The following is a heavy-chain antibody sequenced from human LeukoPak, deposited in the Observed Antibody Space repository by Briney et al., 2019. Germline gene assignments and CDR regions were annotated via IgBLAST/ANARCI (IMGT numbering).Heavy chain of an antibody. D-gene: IGHD1-20*01. CDR2: IYYSGST. V-gene: IGHV4-59*01. CDR3: ARGALTGHRYPYYYYGMDV. CDR1: GGSISSYY. Sequence: SETLSLTCTVSGGSISSYYWSWIRQPPGKGLKWIGDIYYSGSTNYNPSLMSLVTMSVDASKYQFSMKLSSVTAADTAVYYCARGALTGHRYPYYYYGMDVWGQGTTVTVS. J-gene: IGHJ6*02.